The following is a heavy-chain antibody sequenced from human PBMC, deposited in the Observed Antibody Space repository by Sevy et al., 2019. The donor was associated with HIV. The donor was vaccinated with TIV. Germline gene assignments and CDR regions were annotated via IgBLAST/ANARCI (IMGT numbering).Heavy chain of an antibody. CDR2: INWNGVGT. D-gene: IGHD2-21*02. CDR3: ARERSCGGDCYYFDY. J-gene: IGHJ4*02. V-gene: IGHV3-20*04. CDR1: GLNFDDYG. Sequence: GGSLRLSCAASGLNFDDYGMSWVRQAPGKGREWVSAINWNGVGTSYADSVKGRFTISRDNAKNSLYVQMNSLRAEDTALYYCARERSCGGDCYYFDYWGQGTLVTVSS.